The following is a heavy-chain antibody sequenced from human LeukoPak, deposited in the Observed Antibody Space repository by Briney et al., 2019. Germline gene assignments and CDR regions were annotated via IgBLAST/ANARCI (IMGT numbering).Heavy chain of an antibody. CDR2: INHSGST. Sequence: KPSETLSLTCAVYGGSFSGYYWSWIRQPPGKGLEWIGEINHSGSTNYNPSLKSRVTISVDTSKNQFSLKLSSVTAADTAVYYCARHGRYYYDSSGYGYWGQGTLVTVSS. V-gene: IGHV4-34*01. CDR1: GGSFSGYY. J-gene: IGHJ4*02. D-gene: IGHD3-22*01. CDR3: ARHGRYYYDSSGYGY.